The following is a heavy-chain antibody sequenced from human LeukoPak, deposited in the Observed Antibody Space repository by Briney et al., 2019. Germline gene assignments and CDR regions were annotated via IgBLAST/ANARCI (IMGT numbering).Heavy chain of an antibody. D-gene: IGHD5-12*01. CDR2: IFPSGGEI. CDR1: GFTFSTFA. J-gene: IGHJ6*03. V-gene: IGHV3-23*01. CDR3: ARTTEGYAGGPGYSYYYYMDV. Sequence: PGGSLRLSCAASGFTFSTFAMIWVRQPPGKGLEWVSSIFPSGGEIHYADSVRGRFTISRDNSKSTLSLQMNSLRAEDTAIYYCARTTEGYAGGPGYSYYYYMDVWGKGTTVTISS.